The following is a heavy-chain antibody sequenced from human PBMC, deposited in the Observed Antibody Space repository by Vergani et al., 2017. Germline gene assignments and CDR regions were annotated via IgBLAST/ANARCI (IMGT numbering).Heavy chain of an antibody. J-gene: IGHJ5*02. Sequence: QVQLQESGPGLVKPSETLSLTCTVSGGSISSYYWSWIRQPPGKGLEWIGYIYYSGSTNYNPSLKSRVTISVDTSKNQFSLKLSSVTAADTAVYYCARGRYSSRSPGGWVDPWGQGTLVTVSS. CDR3: ARGRYSSRSPGGWVDP. V-gene: IGHV4-59*01. CDR1: GGSISSYY. CDR2: IYYSGST. D-gene: IGHD6-13*01.